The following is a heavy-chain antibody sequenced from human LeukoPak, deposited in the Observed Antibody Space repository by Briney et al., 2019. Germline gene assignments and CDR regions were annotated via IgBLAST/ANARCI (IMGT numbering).Heavy chain of an antibody. J-gene: IGHJ4*02. CDR1: GGSFSNYY. CDR3: ARVSDIMTSSGQVISYLDY. D-gene: IGHD3-16*02. CDR2: IIQTGGT. V-gene: IGHV4-34*12. Sequence: SETLSLTCALSGGSFSNYYWAWIRQSPGRGLEWIGEIIQTGGTDYNPSLGSRVNISIDTSKNRFSLHLTSVTAADTGIYYCARVSDIMTSSGQVISYLDYSGQGALVTVYS.